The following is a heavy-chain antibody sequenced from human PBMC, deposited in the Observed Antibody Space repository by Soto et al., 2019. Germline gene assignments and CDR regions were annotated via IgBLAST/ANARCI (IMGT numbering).Heavy chain of an antibody. J-gene: IGHJ4*02. CDR1: GGTFSSYS. D-gene: IGHD1-26*01. CDR2: IIPIFGTA. Sequence: QVQMVQSGAEVKKPGSSVKVSCKASGGTFSSYSINWVRQAPGQGLEWMGEIIPIFGTANYAQKFQGRVTITADESTSTAYMELSSLRSEDAAVYYCARDGGRHSGGIDYWGQGTLVTVSS. CDR3: ARDGGRHSGGIDY. V-gene: IGHV1-69*01.